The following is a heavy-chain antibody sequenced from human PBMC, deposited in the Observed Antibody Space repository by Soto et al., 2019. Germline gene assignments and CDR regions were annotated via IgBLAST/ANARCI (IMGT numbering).Heavy chain of an antibody. J-gene: IGHJ4*02. CDR1: GFTFRSYA. V-gene: IGHV3-23*01. CDR3: AKDWCSGTTCYSLEN. D-gene: IGHD1-7*01. Sequence: EVQLLVSGGGLVQPGGSLRISCAASGFTFRSYAMSWVRQAPGNGLEWVSSVSGSSGSKSYADSVKGRFTISRDNSKSTEYLQMNSLRAEDTAVYFCAKDWCSGTTCYSLENWGQGTLVTVSS. CDR2: VSGSSGSK.